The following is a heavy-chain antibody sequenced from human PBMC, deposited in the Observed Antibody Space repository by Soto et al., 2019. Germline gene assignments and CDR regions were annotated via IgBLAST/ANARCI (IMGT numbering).Heavy chain of an antibody. CDR3: AAVPYYGSGNWFDP. V-gene: IGHV1-58*02. Sequence: SVKVSCKASGFTFTSSAMQWVRQARGQRLEWIGWIVVGSGNTNYAQKFQERVTITRDMSTSTAYMELSSLRSEDTAVYYCAAVPYYGSGNWFDPWGQGTLVTVSS. D-gene: IGHD3-10*01. CDR1: GFTFTSSA. J-gene: IGHJ5*02. CDR2: IVVGSGNT.